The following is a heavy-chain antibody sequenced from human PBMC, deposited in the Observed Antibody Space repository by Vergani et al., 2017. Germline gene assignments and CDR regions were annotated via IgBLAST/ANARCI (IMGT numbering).Heavy chain of an antibody. V-gene: IGHV4-39*01. D-gene: IGHD2-2*01. J-gene: IGHJ6*02. CDR2: IYYSGRT. Sequence: QLQLQESGPGLVKPSETLSLTCTVSGGPISSSSYYWGWIRQPPGKGLEWIGSIYYSGRTYYNPCLKSRVTISVDTTKNQFSLKLSSVTAADTAVYYCGRARYCSSTSCYFLRGMDVWGQGTTVTVSS. CDR1: GGPISSSSYY. CDR3: GRARYCSSTSCYFLRGMDV.